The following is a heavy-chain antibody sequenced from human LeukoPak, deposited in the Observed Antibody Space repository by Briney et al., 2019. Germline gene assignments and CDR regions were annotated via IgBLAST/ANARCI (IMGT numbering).Heavy chain of an antibody. CDR3: VRAMDPLDTFNYQYAMDV. D-gene: IGHD5-24*01. V-gene: IGHV1-8*02. J-gene: IGHJ6*02. CDR2: MNPNSGNT. Sequence: ASVKVSCKASGGTFSSYAISWVRQAPGQGLEWMGWMNPNSGNTGYAQKFQGRFTLTRETFISTAYMELSGLRSDDTAVYYCVRAMDPLDTFNYQYAMDVWGQGTMVTVSS. CDR1: GGTFSSYA.